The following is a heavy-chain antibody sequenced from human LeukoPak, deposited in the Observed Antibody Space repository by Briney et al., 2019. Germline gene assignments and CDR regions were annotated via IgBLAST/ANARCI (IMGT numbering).Heavy chain of an antibody. V-gene: IGHV3-21*01. D-gene: IGHD3-16*02. Sequence: GGSLRLSCAASGFTFSSYSMNWVRQAPGKRLEWVSSISSSSSYIYYADSVKGRFTISRDNAKNSLYLQMNSLRAEDTAVYYCARDSGGVIVNGGPFDYWGQGTLVTVSS. J-gene: IGHJ4*02. CDR2: ISSSSSYI. CDR1: GFTFSSYS. CDR3: ARDSGGVIVNGGPFDY.